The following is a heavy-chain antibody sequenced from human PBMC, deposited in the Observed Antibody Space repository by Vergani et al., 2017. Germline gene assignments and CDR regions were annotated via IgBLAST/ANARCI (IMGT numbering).Heavy chain of an antibody. V-gene: IGHV1-69*13. Sequence: QVQLVQSGAEVKKPGSSVKVSCQASGGTFSSYAISWVRQAPGQGLEWMGRIIPIFGTANAAQKFQGRVTITADESTSTAYMELSSLRSEDTAVYYCARDLPYSSSPYYFDYWGQGTLVTVSS. CDR1: GGTFSSYA. J-gene: IGHJ4*02. CDR3: ARDLPYSSSPYYFDY. D-gene: IGHD6-13*01. CDR2: IIPIFGTA.